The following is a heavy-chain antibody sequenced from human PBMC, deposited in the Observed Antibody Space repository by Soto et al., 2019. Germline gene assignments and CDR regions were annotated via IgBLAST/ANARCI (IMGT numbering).Heavy chain of an antibody. D-gene: IGHD2-2*01. CDR1: GFTFSNYN. Sequence: EVQLVESGGGLVKPGESLRLSCAASGFTFSNYNINWVRQAPGKGLEWVSSIRSRSIDMYYADSVKGRFTISRDDAKNSLSLQMNGLRAEDTAVYFCVIESYQAKAFDIWGQGTMVTVSS. J-gene: IGHJ3*02. V-gene: IGHV3-21*01. CDR3: VIESYQAKAFDI. CDR2: IRSRSIDM.